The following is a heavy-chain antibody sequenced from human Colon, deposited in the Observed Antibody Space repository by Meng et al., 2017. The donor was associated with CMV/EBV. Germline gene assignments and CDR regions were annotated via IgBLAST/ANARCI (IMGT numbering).Heavy chain of an antibody. CDR3: ARVEGADGPTNYYDYGMDV. J-gene: IGHJ6*02. CDR1: GFTFSSYA. CDR2: ISYDGSNK. V-gene: IGHV3-30*04. Sequence: GGSLRLSCAASGFTFSSYAMHWVRQAPGKGLEWVAVISYDGSNKYYADSVKGRFTISRDNSKNTLYLQMNSLRAEDTAVYYCARVEGADGPTNYYDYGMDVWGQGTTVTVSS. D-gene: IGHD3-16*01.